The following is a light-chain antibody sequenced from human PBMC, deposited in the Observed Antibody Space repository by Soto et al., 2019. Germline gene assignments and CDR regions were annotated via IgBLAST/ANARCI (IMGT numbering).Light chain of an antibody. CDR2: AAY. CDR3: QQSYTTPYS. J-gene: IGKJ2*03. Sequence: DIQMTQSPSSLSASVGDRVTITCRASQTISTYLNWYQKKPGKAPNLLIYAAYTLQSGVPSRFSGSGSGTDFTLTFSSLQPEDYATYYCQQSYTTPYSFGQGTKLEIK. CDR1: QTISTY. V-gene: IGKV1-39*01.